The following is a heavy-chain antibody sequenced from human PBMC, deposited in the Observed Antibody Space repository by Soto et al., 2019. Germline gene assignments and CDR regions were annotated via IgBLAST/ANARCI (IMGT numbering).Heavy chain of an antibody. CDR3: ARDYSYGYFDY. CDR2: IHYSGST. V-gene: IGHV4-31*03. J-gene: IGHJ4*02. Sequence: SETLSLTCTVSGGSISRGGYYWILIRQHPGKGLEWIGYIHYSGSTFYNPSLESRVTISLDTSDNQFSLKLSSVTAADTAIYYCARDYSYGYFDYWGQGALVTVSS. D-gene: IGHD3-10*01. CDR1: GGSISRGGYY.